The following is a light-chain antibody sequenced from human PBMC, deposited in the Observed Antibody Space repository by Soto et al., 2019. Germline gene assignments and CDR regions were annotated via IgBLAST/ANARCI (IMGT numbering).Light chain of an antibody. CDR3: QVWDSSSVV. CDR2: YDS. CDR1: NIGSKS. V-gene: IGLV3-21*04. Sequence: SYELTQPPSVSVAPGKTARITCGGNNIGSKSVHWYQQKPGQAPVLVIYYDSDRPSGIPERFSGSNSGNTATLTISRVEAGDEADYYCQVWDSSSVVFCGGTKVTVL. J-gene: IGLJ2*01.